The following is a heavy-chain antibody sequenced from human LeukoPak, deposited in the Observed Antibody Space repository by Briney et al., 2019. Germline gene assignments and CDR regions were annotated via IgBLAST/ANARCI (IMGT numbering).Heavy chain of an antibody. CDR2: ISGSGGST. CDR3: SGSGSYEDDAFDI. J-gene: IGHJ3*02. D-gene: IGHD3-10*01. CDR1: GFTFSSYA. Sequence: GGSLRLSCAASGFTFSSYAMSWVRQAPGKGLEWVSAISGSGGSTYYADSVKGRFTISRDNSKNTLYLQMNSLRAEDTAVYYCSGSGSYEDDAFDIWGQGTMVTVSS. V-gene: IGHV3-23*01.